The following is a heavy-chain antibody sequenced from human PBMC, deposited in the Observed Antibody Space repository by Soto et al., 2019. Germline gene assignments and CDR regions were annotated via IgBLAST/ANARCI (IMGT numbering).Heavy chain of an antibody. CDR2: IVVGSGNT. Sequence: SVKVSCKASGFTFTSSAVQWVRQARGQRLEWIGWIVVGSGNTNYAQKFQERVTITRDMSTSTAYMELSSLRSEDTAVYYCAADRIATSPPYFDYWGQGTLVTVSS. V-gene: IGHV1-58*01. J-gene: IGHJ4*02. CDR1: GFTFTSSA. D-gene: IGHD6-13*01. CDR3: AADRIATSPPYFDY.